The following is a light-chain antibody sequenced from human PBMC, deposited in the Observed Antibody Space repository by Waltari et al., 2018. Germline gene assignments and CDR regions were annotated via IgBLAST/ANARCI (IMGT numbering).Light chain of an antibody. J-gene: IGLJ3*02. Sequence: SYELTQPPSVSVSTGQTARITCSGDTLPKNYAYWYQQKPGQAPVVVIYKDSERPSGIPERFSGSSSGTTVTLTISRVQAEDEADYYCQSEDTTWVFGGGTKLTVL. CDR3: QSEDTTWV. V-gene: IGLV3-25*03. CDR2: KDS. CDR1: TLPKNY.